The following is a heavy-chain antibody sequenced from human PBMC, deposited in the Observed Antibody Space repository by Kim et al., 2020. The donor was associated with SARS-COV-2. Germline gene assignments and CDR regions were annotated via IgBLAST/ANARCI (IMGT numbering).Heavy chain of an antibody. J-gene: IGHJ3*02. CDR3: AKVGEMFGDYAAGGAFDI. D-gene: IGHD4-17*01. Sequence: GESLKISCKGSGYSFTSYWIGWVRQMPGKGLEWMGIIYPGDSDTRYSPSFQGQVTISADKSISTAYLQWSSLKASDTAMYYCAKVGEMFGDYAAGGAFDIWGQGTMVTVSS. CDR2: IYPGDSDT. CDR1: GYSFTSYW. V-gene: IGHV5-51*01.